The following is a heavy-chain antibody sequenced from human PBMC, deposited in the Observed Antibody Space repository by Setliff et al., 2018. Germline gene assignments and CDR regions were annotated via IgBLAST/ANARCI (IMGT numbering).Heavy chain of an antibody. V-gene: IGHV3-30*02. CDR2: IQSDGNKK. D-gene: IGHD2-2*01. Sequence: GGSLRLSCAASGFTFRGFAMHWVRQAPGKGLEWVASIQSDGNKKHYLDSVKGRFTVSRDNAMDTLFLQMNGLTTDDTAKYFCAKDRWGYADPWGQGTLVTVSS. J-gene: IGHJ5*02. CDR1: GFTFRGFA. CDR3: AKDRWGYADP.